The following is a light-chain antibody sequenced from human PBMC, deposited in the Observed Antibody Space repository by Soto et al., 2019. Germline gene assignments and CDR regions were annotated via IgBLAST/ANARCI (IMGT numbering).Light chain of an antibody. V-gene: IGLV2-14*01. Sequence: QSALTQPASVSGSPGQSITISCTGTSSDVGGYKYVSWYQQHPGKAPKLMIYEVSNRPSGVSNRFSGSKSGNTASLTITGLQAEDEADYYCCSLTTSHTYVFGSGTKLTVL. CDR2: EVS. J-gene: IGLJ1*01. CDR3: CSLTTSHTYV. CDR1: SSDVGGYKY.